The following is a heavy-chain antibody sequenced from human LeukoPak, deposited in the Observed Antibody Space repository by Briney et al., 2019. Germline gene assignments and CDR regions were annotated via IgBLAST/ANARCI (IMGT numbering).Heavy chain of an antibody. CDR1: GYSFTSYW. V-gene: IGHV5-51*01. D-gene: IGHD2-2*01. CDR2: IYPGDSDT. Sequence: GESLKISCKGSGYSFTSYWIGWVRQMPGKGLEWMGIIYPGDSDTRYSPSFQDQVTISADKSISTAYLQWSSLKASDTAMYYCARRDCSSTSCRDYYGMDVWGQGTTVTVSS. CDR3: ARRDCSSTSCRDYYGMDV. J-gene: IGHJ6*02.